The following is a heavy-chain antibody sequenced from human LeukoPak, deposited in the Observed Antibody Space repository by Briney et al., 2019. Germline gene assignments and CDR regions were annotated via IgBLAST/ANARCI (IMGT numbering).Heavy chain of an antibody. Sequence: GASVKVSCKTSGYTFTGYYMHWVRQAPGQGLEWMGWINPNSGGTHYAQKFQGRVTMTRDTSIGTAYMELSRLTSDDTAVYYCARGWAVVVLGKNWFDPWGQGTLVTVSS. CDR1: GYTFTGYY. CDR3: ARGWAVVVLGKNWFDP. J-gene: IGHJ5*02. V-gene: IGHV1-2*02. CDR2: INPNSGGT. D-gene: IGHD2-2*01.